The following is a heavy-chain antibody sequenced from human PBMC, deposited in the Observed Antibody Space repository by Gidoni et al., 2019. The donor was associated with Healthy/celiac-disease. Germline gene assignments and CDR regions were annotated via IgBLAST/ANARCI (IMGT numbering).Heavy chain of an antibody. Sequence: QVQLQVSGPGLVQPSETLSLTCTVSGGSISSYYWSWIRQPPGKGLEWIGYIYYSESTNYNPSLKSRVTISVDTSKNQFSLKLSSVTAADTAVYYCARTEYSSGWSSRYFDYWGQGTLVTVSS. V-gene: IGHV4-59*01. CDR1: GGSISSYY. CDR3: ARTEYSSGWSSRYFDY. J-gene: IGHJ4*02. D-gene: IGHD6-19*01. CDR2: IYYSEST.